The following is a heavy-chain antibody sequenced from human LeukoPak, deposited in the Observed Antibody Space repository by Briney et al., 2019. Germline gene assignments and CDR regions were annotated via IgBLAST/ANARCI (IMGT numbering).Heavy chain of an antibody. CDR1: GFTFSSYS. V-gene: IGHV3-66*01. J-gene: IGHJ4*02. CDR2: IYSGGST. CDR3: ARDSSSSWSFDY. D-gene: IGHD6-13*01. Sequence: GGSLRLSCAASGFTFSSYSMNWVRQAPGKGLEWVSVIYSGGSTYYADSVKGRFTISRDNSKNTLYLQMNSLRAEDTAVYYCARDSSSSWSFDYWGQGTLVTVSS.